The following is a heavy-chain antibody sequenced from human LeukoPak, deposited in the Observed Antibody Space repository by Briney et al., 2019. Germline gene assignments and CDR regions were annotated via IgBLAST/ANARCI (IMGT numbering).Heavy chain of an antibody. J-gene: IGHJ4*02. D-gene: IGHD1-26*01. CDR1: GYTFTGYY. CDR3: ARKGVDSPHENSGSYIY. V-gene: IGHV1-2*02. CDR2: INPNSGGT. Sequence: ASVKVSCKASGYTFTGYYMHWVRQAPGQGLEWMGWINPNSGGTNYAQKFQGRVTMTRDTSISTAYMELSRLRSDDTAVYYCARKGVDSPHENSGSYIYWGQGTLVTVSS.